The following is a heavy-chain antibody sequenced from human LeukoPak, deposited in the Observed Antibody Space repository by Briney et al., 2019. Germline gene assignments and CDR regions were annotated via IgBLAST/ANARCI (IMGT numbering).Heavy chain of an antibody. D-gene: IGHD3-3*01. Sequence: PGGSLRLSCAASGFTFSDYYMSWIRQAPGKGLEWVSYISSSGSTMYYADSVKGRFTISRDNAKNSLYLQMNSLRAEDTAVYYCARRYNDFWSGYYLWYYGMDVWGQGTTVTVSS. CDR3: ARRYNDFWSGYYLWYYGMDV. J-gene: IGHJ6*02. CDR2: ISSSGSTM. CDR1: GFTFSDYY. V-gene: IGHV3-11*01.